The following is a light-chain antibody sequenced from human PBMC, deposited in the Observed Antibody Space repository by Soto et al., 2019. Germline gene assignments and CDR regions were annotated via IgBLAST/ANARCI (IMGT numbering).Light chain of an antibody. CDR2: DAS. V-gene: IGKV3-11*01. J-gene: IGKJ2*02. CDR3: LQRSNRPRT. CDR1: QSVSSY. Sequence: EIVLAQSPATLSLSPGERATLSCRASQSVSSYLAWYQQKPGQAPRLLIYDASNRATGIPARFSGSGSGTVVTLTISSLEPEALADYYCLQRSNRPRTLGQRTKLEI.